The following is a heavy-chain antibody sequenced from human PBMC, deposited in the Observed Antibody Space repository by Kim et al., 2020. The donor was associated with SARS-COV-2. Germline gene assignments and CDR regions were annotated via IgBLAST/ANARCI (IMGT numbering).Heavy chain of an antibody. Sequence: SETLSLTYTVSGGSISSYYWSWIRQPPGKGLEWIGYIYYSGSTNYNPSLKSRVTISVDTSKNQFSLKLSSVTAADTAVYYCARHICTNGVCYLSFDYWGQGTLVTVSS. J-gene: IGHJ4*02. CDR1: GGSISSYY. CDR2: IYYSGST. D-gene: IGHD2-8*01. V-gene: IGHV4-59*08. CDR3: ARHICTNGVCYLSFDY.